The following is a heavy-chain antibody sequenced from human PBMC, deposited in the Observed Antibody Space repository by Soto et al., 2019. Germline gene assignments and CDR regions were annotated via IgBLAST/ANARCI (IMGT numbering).Heavy chain of an antibody. D-gene: IGHD2-2*01. CDR1: GFTFSTYS. CDR3: ARDPSDCSSTSCWGYYALDV. CDR2: ISSSGTYI. J-gene: IGHJ6*02. Sequence: GGSLRLSCAASGFTFSTYSMNWVRQAPGKGLKWVSSISSSGTYIHYADSLKGRFTISRDNAKNSLYLQMISLRAEDTAVYYCARDPSDCSSTSCWGYYALDVWGQGTTVTVSS. V-gene: IGHV3-21*01.